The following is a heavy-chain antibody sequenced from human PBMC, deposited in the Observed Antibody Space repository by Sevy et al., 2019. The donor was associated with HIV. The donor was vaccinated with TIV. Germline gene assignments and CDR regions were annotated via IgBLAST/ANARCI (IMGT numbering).Heavy chain of an antibody. CDR3: TREHSPRGLGAFDI. Sequence: GGSLRLSCEASGFTFSGYSMHWVRQAPGKGLEWVTSIWFDGSIRYYTDSVKGRFTISRDNSKNTLYLQMDSLRVEDTAVYYCTREHSPRGLGAFDIWGQGTVVTVSS. J-gene: IGHJ3*02. CDR2: IWFDGSIR. V-gene: IGHV3-30-3*01. CDR1: GFTFSGYS. D-gene: IGHD3-10*01.